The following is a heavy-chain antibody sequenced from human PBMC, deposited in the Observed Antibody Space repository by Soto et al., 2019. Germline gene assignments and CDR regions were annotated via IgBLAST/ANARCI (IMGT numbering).Heavy chain of an antibody. D-gene: IGHD5-12*01. J-gene: IGHJ6*02. CDR3: PRQMRRATIPIYYYAMDV. V-gene: IGHV4-59*01. CDR1: GGSISSYY. CDR2: IYYSGST. Sequence: QVQLQESGPGLVKPSETLSLTCTVSGGSISSYYWSWVRQPPGKGLEWIGYIYYSGSTNYNPSLKRRVTISVDTSKNQFSLKLRSVTVADTAVYYRPRQMRRATIPIYYYAMDVWGQGTTVTVSS.